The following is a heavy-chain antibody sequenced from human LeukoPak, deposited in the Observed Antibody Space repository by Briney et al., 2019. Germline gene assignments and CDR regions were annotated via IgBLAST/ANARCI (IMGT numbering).Heavy chain of an antibody. Sequence: PSETLSLTCAVYGGSFSGYYWSWIRQPPGKGLEWIGEINHRGSTNYNPSLKSRVTISVDTSKNQFSLKLSSVTAADTAVYYCARGRIVLMVYAIGFDYWGQGTLVTVSS. V-gene: IGHV4-34*01. CDR2: INHRGST. J-gene: IGHJ4*02. D-gene: IGHD2-8*01. CDR1: GGSFSGYY. CDR3: ARGRIVLMVYAIGFDY.